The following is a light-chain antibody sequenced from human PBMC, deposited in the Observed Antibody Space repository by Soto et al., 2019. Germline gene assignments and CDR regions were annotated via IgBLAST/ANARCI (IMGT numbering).Light chain of an antibody. Sequence: EIVLTQSPGTLSLSPGERATLSCRASQSFISSYLAWYQQKPGQAPRLLLYGASSRATGIPDRFSGSGYRTDFTLTIRRLEPEDFAVDYCQQYGRSPWTFGKGTKVELQ. V-gene: IGKV3-20*01. CDR2: GAS. J-gene: IGKJ1*01. CDR1: QSFISSY. CDR3: QQYGRSPWT.